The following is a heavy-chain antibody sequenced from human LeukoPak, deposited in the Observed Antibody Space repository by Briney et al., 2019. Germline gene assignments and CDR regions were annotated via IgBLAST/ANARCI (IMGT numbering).Heavy chain of an antibody. D-gene: IGHD3-10*01. Sequence: TGGSLRLSCAVSGSTFSDYYMSWIRQAPGKGLEWVSYISSGGSTISHADSVKGRFTISRDNAKNSLYLQMNSLRAEDTAVYYCAREYYGPAYYMDVWGKGTTVTVSS. V-gene: IGHV3-11*04. CDR2: ISSGGSTI. J-gene: IGHJ6*03. CDR1: GSTFSDYY. CDR3: AREYYGPAYYMDV.